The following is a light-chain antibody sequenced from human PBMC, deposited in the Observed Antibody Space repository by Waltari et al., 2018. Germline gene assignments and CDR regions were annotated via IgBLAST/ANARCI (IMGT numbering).Light chain of an antibody. CDR3: HQYETSPFT. CDR1: QGVSSTN. V-gene: IGKV3-20*01. Sequence: VVSTHSPATMSFPHVESAALSCRASQGVSSTNLAWYQQKPGQTPSLLIYGASFRATGVPDRFSGSGSGTDFTLTISRLEAEDFALYYCHQYETSPFTFGRGTKLQIK. J-gene: IGKJ2*01. CDR2: GAS.